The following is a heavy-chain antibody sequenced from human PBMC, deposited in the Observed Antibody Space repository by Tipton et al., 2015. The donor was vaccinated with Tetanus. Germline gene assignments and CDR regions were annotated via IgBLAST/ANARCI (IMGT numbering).Heavy chain of an antibody. CDR1: GGSISTKTYY. CDR3: ARHVGGYGSPPHDL. V-gene: IGHV4-39*01. D-gene: IGHD3-10*01. J-gene: IGHJ5*02. Sequence: TLSLTCFVSGGSISTKTYYWGWIRQTPGKGLEWIASISHSATTFYNPSLKSRVTMSVDPSKNRFSVGLSSVTAADTGVYYCARHVGGYGSPPHDLWGQGTLVTVSS. CDR2: ISHSATT.